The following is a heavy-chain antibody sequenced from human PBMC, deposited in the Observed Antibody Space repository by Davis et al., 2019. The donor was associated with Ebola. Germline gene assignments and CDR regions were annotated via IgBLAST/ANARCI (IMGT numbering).Heavy chain of an antibody. D-gene: IGHD4-11*01. CDR2: IRSKANSYAT. V-gene: IGHV3-73*01. CDR1: GFTFSGSA. Sequence: GESLKISCAASGFTFSGSAMHWVRQASGKGLEWVGRIRSKANSYATAYAASAKGRFTISRDDSKNTAYLQMNSLKTEDTAVYYCTVTTTHDDYWGQGTLVTVSS. CDR3: TVTTTHDDY. J-gene: IGHJ4*02.